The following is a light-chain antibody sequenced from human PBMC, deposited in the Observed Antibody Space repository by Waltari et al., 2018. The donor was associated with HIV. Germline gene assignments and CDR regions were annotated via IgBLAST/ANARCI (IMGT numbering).Light chain of an antibody. V-gene: IGKV3-20*01. CDR3: QQSGTSPYT. J-gene: IGKJ2*01. CDR2: DAS. CDR1: QSVSSSY. Sequence: EIVLTQSPATLSLSPGERATLSCRASQSVSSSYLAWYQQKPGQAPRLLIYDASIRATGIPDRFSGSGSGTDFILTISRLEPEDFAVYYCQQSGTSPYTFGQGTKLEIK.